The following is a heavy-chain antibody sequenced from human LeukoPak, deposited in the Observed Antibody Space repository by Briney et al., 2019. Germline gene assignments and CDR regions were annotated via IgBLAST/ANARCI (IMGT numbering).Heavy chain of an antibody. CDR2: IYSGGST. Sequence: TGGSLRLSCAASGFTVSSNYMSWVRQAPGKGLEWVSVIYSGGSTYYADSVKGRFTISRDNSKITLYLQMNSLRAEDTAVYYCARDRGVGATAGFNWFDPWGQGTLVTVSS. CDR3: ARDRGVGATAGFNWFDP. CDR1: GFTVSSNY. J-gene: IGHJ5*02. V-gene: IGHV3-66*02. D-gene: IGHD1-26*01.